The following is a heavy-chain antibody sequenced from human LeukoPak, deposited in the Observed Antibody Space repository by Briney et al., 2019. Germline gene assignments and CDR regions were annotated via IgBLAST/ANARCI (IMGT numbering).Heavy chain of an antibody. Sequence: PSETLSLTCAVYGGSFSGYYWSWIRQPPGKGLEWIGEINHSGSTNYNPSLKSRVTISVDTSKNQFSLKLSSVTAADTAVYYYARPSRVLRYFDSWGQGTLVPVSS. D-gene: IGHD3-9*01. V-gene: IGHV4-34*01. CDR2: INHSGST. CDR3: ARPSRVLRYFDS. J-gene: IGHJ4*02. CDR1: GGSFSGYY.